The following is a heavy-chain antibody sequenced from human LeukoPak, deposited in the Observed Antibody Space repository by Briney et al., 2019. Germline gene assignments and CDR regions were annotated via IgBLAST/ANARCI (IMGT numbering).Heavy chain of an antibody. J-gene: IGHJ4*02. D-gene: IGHD1-26*01. Sequence: GESLKISCKGSGYSFTTYWIAWVRQMPGRGLEWMGIISPDDSEIRYSPSSRGQVTISADKSTSTAYLQWSRLRASDTAIYYCARHEGSGSYYPYWGQGTLVTVSS. CDR2: ISPDDSEI. V-gene: IGHV5-51*01. CDR3: ARHEGSGSYYPY. CDR1: GYSFTTYW.